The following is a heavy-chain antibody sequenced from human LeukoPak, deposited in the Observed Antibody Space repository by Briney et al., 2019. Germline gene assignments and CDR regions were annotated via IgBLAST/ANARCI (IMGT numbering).Heavy chain of an antibody. Sequence: GGSLRLSCAASGFTFANYDMHWVRQVTGEGLEWVSNILSSGDTQYSGSAKGRLTISRENDKNSLYPQMNTLRVEDTAVYYCARDLGGSSNGPSRMDVWGQGTTVIVSS. D-gene: IGHD6-6*01. CDR3: ARDLGGSSNGPSRMDV. CDR2: ILSSGDT. J-gene: IGHJ6*02. CDR1: GFTFANYD. V-gene: IGHV3-13*01.